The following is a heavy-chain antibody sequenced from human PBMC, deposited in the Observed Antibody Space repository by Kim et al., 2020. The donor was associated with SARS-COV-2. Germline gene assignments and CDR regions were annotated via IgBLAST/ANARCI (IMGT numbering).Heavy chain of an antibody. Sequence: TNYNPSLKSRVTISVGKSKYQFSLKLSSVAAADTAVYYCVQLQMEYAFDIWGQGTMVTVSS. CDR2: T. D-gene: IGHD2-2*01. J-gene: IGHJ3*02. V-gene: IGHV4-4*02. CDR3: VQLQMEYAFDI.